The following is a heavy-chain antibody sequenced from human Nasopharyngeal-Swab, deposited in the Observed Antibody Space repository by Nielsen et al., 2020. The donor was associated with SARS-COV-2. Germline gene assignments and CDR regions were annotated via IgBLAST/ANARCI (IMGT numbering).Heavy chain of an antibody. Sequence: SETLSLTCTVSGYSINSDYFWGWIRQPPGKGLEWIGSIYYSGSTYYNPSLKSRVTISVDTSKNQFSLKLSSVTAADTAVYYCARVTGWLQFDYYYYGMDVWGQGTTVTVSS. D-gene: IGHD5-24*01. CDR3: ARVTGWLQFDYYYYGMDV. V-gene: IGHV4-38-2*02. J-gene: IGHJ6*02. CDR1: GYSINSDYF. CDR2: IYYSGST.